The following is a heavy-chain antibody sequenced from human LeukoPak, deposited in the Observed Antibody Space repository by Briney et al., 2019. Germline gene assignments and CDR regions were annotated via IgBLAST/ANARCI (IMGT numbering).Heavy chain of an antibody. Sequence: EASVKVSCKASGFTFSGYYIHWVRQAPGQGLEWMGYINPHSGVTSFPQKFQGRVTLSTVTSISAAYMELSSLISDDTAMYYCVREGNEVLTKNFDHWGQGALVTVSS. CDR3: VREGNEVLTKNFDH. J-gene: IGHJ4*02. CDR2: INPHSGVT. CDR1: GFTFSGYY. D-gene: IGHD4/OR15-4a*01. V-gene: IGHV1-2*02.